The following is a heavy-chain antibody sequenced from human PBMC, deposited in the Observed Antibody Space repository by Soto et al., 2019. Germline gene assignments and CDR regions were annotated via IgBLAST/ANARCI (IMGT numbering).Heavy chain of an antibody. CDR2: ISGSGGST. D-gene: IGHD3-10*01. J-gene: IGHJ6*02. CDR3: AKDQSSGGLYGMDV. Sequence: GGSLRLSCAASGFTFSSYAMNWVRQAPGKGLEWVSVISGSGGSTYYADSVKGRFTISRDNSKNTLYLQMNSLRAEDTAVYYCAKDQSSGGLYGMDVWGQGTTVTVSS. CDR1: GFTFSSYA. V-gene: IGHV3-23*01.